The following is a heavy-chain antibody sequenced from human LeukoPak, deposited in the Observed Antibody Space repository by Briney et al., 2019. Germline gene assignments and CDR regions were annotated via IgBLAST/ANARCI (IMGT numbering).Heavy chain of an antibody. D-gene: IGHD3-22*01. J-gene: IGHJ4*02. CDR1: GGSFSGYY. CDR2: INHSGSA. CDR3: ARDSSGFTDYYDSSGYYSFYDY. Sequence: SETLSLTCAVYGGSFSGYYWNWIRQPPGKGLEWIGQINHSGSANYNPSLRSRVAISVDTSKNQFSLKLSSVTAADTAVYYCARDSSGFTDYYDSSGYYSFYDYWGQGTLVTVSS. V-gene: IGHV4-34*01.